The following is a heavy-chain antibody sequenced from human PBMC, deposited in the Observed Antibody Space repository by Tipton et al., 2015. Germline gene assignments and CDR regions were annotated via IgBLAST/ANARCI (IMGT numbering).Heavy chain of an antibody. CDR3: ATTPYTSTWSSFDY. CDR2: IYSGGTT. CDR1: GFSVSGNY. Sequence: SLRLSCAVSGFSVSGNYMSWVRQAPGKGLEWVSVIYSGGTTKYADSVKGRFTISRDNSKNMVYLQMNTLRPEDTAVYYCATTPYTSTWSSFDYWGQGTLVTVSS. D-gene: IGHD6-13*01. J-gene: IGHJ4*02. V-gene: IGHV3-53*01.